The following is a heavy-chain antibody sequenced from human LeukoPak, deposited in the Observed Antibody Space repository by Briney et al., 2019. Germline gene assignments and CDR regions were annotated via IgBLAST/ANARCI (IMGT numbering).Heavy chain of an antibody. V-gene: IGHV1-46*01. CDR2: INPSVGST. J-gene: IGHJ4*02. D-gene: IGHD2-15*01. CDR1: GYTFTSYY. Sequence: ASVKVSCKASGYTFTSYYMHWVRQAPGQGLEWMGIINPSVGSTSYAQKFQGRVTMTRDTSTSTVYMELSSLRSEDMAVYYCARDYLKVVVAGTAPSAGHMDYWGQGTLVTVSS. CDR3: ARDYLKVVVAGTAPSAGHMDY.